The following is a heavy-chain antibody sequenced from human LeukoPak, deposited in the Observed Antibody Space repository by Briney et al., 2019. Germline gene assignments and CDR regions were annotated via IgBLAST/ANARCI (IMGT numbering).Heavy chain of an antibody. J-gene: IGHJ3*02. CDR2: INHSGST. V-gene: IGHV4-34*01. Sequence: PSETLSLTCAAYGGSFSGYYWSWIRQPPGKGLEWIGEINHSGSTNYNPSLKSRVTISVDTSKDQFSLKLSSVTAADTAVYYCAREYYYDSSGYSHDAFDIWGQGTMVTVSS. CDR1: GGSFSGYY. D-gene: IGHD3-22*01. CDR3: AREYYYDSSGYSHDAFDI.